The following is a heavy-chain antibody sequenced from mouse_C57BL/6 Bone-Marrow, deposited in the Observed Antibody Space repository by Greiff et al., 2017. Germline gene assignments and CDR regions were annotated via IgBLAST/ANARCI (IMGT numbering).Heavy chain of an antibody. CDR3: ARHEYYAMDD. Sequence: EVQGVESGGGLVQPGGSLKLSCAASGFTFSDYYMYWVRQTPEKRLEWVAYISNGGGSTYYPDTVKGRFTISRDNAKNTLYLQMIRLKSEDTAMYYCARHEYYAMDDWGEGTSVTVSS. J-gene: IGHJ4*01. CDR1: GFTFSDYY. V-gene: IGHV5-12*01. CDR2: ISNGGGST.